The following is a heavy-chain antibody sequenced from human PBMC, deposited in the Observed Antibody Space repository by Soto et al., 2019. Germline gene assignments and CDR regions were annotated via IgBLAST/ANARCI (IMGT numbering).Heavy chain of an antibody. D-gene: IGHD5-18*01. CDR1: GGSISSSSYY. CDR3: ARLDTAMVIFDY. V-gene: IGHV4-39*01. J-gene: IGHJ4*02. CDR2: IYYSGST. Sequence: KPSETLSLTCTVSGGSISSSSYYWGWIRQPPGKGLEWIGSIYYSGSTYYNPSLKSRVTISVDTSKNQFSLKLSSVTAADTAVYYCARLDTAMVIFDYWGQGTLVTVSS.